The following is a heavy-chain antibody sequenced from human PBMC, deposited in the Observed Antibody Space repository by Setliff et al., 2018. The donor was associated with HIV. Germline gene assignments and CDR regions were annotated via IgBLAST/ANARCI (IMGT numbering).Heavy chain of an antibody. Sequence: SETLSLTCVVYGGSFSGYSWTWIRQPPGKGLEWIGEINHSGSANRNPSLMGRVAMSVDTAKNQFSLELSSVTAADTAVYFCARGVRGSGTNMVRGLLYDYSFHYMDVWGIGTTVTVSS. CDR2: INHSGSA. CDR3: ARGVRGSGTNMVRGLLYDYSFHYMDV. J-gene: IGHJ6*03. D-gene: IGHD3-10*01. V-gene: IGHV4-34*01. CDR1: GGSFSGYS.